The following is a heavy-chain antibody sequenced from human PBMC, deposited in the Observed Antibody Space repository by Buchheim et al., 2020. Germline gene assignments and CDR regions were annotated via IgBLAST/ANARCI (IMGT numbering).Heavy chain of an antibody. V-gene: IGHV3-33*01. CDR2: IWYDGSNK. Sequence: QVQPVESGGGVVQPGRSLRLSCAASGFTFSSYGMHWVRQAPGKGLEWVAVIWYDGSNKYYADSVKGRFTISRDNSKNTLYLQMNSLRAEDTAVYYCARDLTYCGGDCQNEADYFDYWGQGTL. D-gene: IGHD2-21*02. CDR3: ARDLTYCGGDCQNEADYFDY. CDR1: GFTFSSYG. J-gene: IGHJ4*02.